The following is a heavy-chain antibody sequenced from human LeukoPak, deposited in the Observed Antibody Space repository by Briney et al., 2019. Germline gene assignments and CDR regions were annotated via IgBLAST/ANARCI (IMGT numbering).Heavy chain of an antibody. V-gene: IGHV3-30*02. J-gene: IGHJ4*02. CDR1: GFTFSTYG. CDR2: IPYDGSDT. Sequence: GGSLRLSCAASGFTFSTYGMHWVRQAPDKGLEWVAFIPYDGSDTYYADSVKGRFTISRDNSKNTLYLQMNSLRAEDTAVYYCAKDGVWFGREDYWGQGTLVTVSS. CDR3: AKDGVWFGREDY. D-gene: IGHD3-10*01.